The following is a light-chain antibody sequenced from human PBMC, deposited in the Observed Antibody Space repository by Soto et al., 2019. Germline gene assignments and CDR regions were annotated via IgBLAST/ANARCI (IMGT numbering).Light chain of an antibody. CDR3: QQRSNWPPYT. J-gene: IGKJ2*01. V-gene: IGKV3-11*01. CDR2: DAS. CDR1: QSVSSY. Sequence: EIVLTQSPATLSLSPGERATLSCRASQSVSSYLAWYQQKPGQAPRLLIYDASNRATGIPARFSGSGSGTDFTLTISSLEPEDCAVYYCQQRSNWPPYTFGHGTKLEIK.